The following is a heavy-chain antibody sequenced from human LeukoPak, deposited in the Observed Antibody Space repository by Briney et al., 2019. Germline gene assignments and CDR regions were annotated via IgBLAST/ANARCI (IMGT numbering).Heavy chain of an antibody. CDR3: ARSTYYYDSGALG. CDR1: GGTFSSYA. CDR2: IIPILGIA. D-gene: IGHD3-22*01. Sequence: ASVKVSCKASGGTFSSYAISWVRQAPGQGLEWMGRIIPILGIANYAQKFQGRVTITADKSTSTAYMELSSLRSEDTAVYYCARSTYYYDSGALGWGQGTLVTVSS. J-gene: IGHJ4*02. V-gene: IGHV1-69*04.